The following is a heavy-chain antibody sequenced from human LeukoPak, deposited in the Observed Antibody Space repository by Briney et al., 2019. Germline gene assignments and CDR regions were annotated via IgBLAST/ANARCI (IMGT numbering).Heavy chain of an antibody. D-gene: IGHD3-3*01. CDR3: ARDGITIFGVVISADY. V-gene: IGHV3-7*01. Sequence: PGGSLRLSCAASGFTFSSYYMSWVRQAPGKGLEWVANIKQDGSEKYYADSVQGRFTISRDNAKNSLYLQMNSLRAEDTAVYYCARDGITIFGVVISADYWGQGTLVTVSS. CDR1: GFTFSSYY. J-gene: IGHJ4*02. CDR2: IKQDGSEK.